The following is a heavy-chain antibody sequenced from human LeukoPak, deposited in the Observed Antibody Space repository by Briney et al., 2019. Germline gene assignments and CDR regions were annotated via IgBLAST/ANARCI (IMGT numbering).Heavy chain of an antibody. Sequence: GGSLRLSCAASGFTFSDYYMTWFRQAPGQGLDWVSTIYRSGTPHYADSVKGRFTISRDNSKNTLYLQMNSLRAEDTAVYFCARSGGHTFESWGQGTLVTVS. CDR3: ARSGGHTFES. CDR1: GFTFSDYY. CDR2: IYRSGTP. D-gene: IGHD3-16*01. V-gene: IGHV3-66*01. J-gene: IGHJ5*01.